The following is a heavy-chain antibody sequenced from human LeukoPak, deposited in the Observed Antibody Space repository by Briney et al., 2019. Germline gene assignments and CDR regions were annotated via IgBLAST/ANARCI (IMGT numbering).Heavy chain of an antibody. CDR2: IRYDGSNK. Sequence: GGSLRLSCAASGFPFSIYGMHWLRQAPGKGLEWVAFIRYDGSNKYYADSVKGRFTISRDNSKSTLYLQMNSLRAEDTAVYYCAKGKVTIFGVVIIRPNWFDPWGQGTLVTVSS. D-gene: IGHD3-3*01. CDR3: AKGKVTIFGVVIIRPNWFDP. CDR1: GFPFSIYG. V-gene: IGHV3-30*02. J-gene: IGHJ5*02.